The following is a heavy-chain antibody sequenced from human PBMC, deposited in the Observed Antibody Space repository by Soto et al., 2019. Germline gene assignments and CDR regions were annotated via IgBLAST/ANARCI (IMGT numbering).Heavy chain of an antibody. CDR2: VDYSGRA. Sequence: PSETLSLTCSVSGGSLSNYYWSWIRQSPGKGLEWIGYVDYSGRAHYTPSLKSRVIISVDLSKNQFSLKLRSATAADTAVYYCAREHIVVVPTAMQGGFYYYGMDVWGQGTTVTVSS. V-gene: IGHV4-59*12. J-gene: IGHJ6*02. CDR1: GGSLSNYY. D-gene: IGHD2-2*01. CDR3: AREHIVVVPTAMQGGFYYYGMDV.